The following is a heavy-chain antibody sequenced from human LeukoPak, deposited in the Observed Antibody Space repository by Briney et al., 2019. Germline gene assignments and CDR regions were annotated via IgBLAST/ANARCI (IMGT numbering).Heavy chain of an antibody. V-gene: IGHV1-2*02. J-gene: IGHJ4*02. Sequence: GASVKVSCKASGYTFTGYYMHWVRQAPGQGLEWMGWINPNSGGTNYAQKFQGRVTMTRDTSISTAYMELSRLRPDDTAVYYCASGGYCSSTSCYGVLDYWGQGTLVTVSS. D-gene: IGHD2-2*03. CDR3: ASGGYCSSTSCYGVLDY. CDR2: INPNSGGT. CDR1: GYTFTGYY.